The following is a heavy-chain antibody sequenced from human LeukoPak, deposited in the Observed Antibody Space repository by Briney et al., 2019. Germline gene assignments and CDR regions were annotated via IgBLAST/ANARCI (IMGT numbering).Heavy chain of an antibody. V-gene: IGHV4-39*01. CDR3: AIDRITIFGVVLDY. D-gene: IGHD3-3*01. CDR1: GGSISSSSYY. CDR2: IYYSGST. Sequence: SETLSLTCTVSGGSISSSSYYWGWIRQPPGKGLEWIGSIYYSGSTYYNPSLKSRVTISVDTSKNQFSLKLSSVTAADTAVYYCAIDRITIFGVVLDYWGPGTLVTVSS. J-gene: IGHJ4*02.